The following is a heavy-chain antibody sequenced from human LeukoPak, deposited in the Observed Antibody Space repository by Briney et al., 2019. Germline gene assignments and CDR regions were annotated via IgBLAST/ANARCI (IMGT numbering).Heavy chain of an antibody. Sequence: PGGSLRLSCAASGFTFSSYSMNWVRQAPGKGLEWVSPISSSSSYIYYADSVKGRFTISRDNAKNSLYLQMNSLRAEDTAVYYCVRDLSRYYDSSGYYSPRNAFDIWGQGTMVTVSS. CDR2: ISSSSSYI. D-gene: IGHD3-22*01. J-gene: IGHJ3*02. V-gene: IGHV3-21*01. CDR1: GFTFSSYS. CDR3: VRDLSRYYDSSGYYSPRNAFDI.